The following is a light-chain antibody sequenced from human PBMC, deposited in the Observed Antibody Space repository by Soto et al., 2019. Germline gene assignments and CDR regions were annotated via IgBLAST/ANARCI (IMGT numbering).Light chain of an antibody. J-gene: IGKJ1*01. CDR2: KAS. CDR3: QQYSSYCP. V-gene: IGKV1-5*03. Sequence: IHRTHAPTTMSASVGDRVTITFRASQSISVWLAWYQQKPGKAPKLLIYKASTLQSGVPSRFSGSGSGTEFTLTISSLQPDDSATYCCQQYSSYCPFGRGTKVDIK. CDR1: QSISVW.